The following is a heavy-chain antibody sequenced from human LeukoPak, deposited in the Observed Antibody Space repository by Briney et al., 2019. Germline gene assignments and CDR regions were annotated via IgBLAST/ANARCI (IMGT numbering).Heavy chain of an antibody. CDR3: ARDDAFRGVGMDL. J-gene: IGHJ6*02. CDR1: GFTFSSYW. V-gene: IGHV3-74*01. D-gene: IGHD3-16*01. Sequence: GGSLRLSCAASGFTFSSYWMHWVRQVPGKGLVWVSRLNTDGSSTSYADSVKGRFTISRDNARNTLYLQMNSLRAEDTAVYYCARDDAFRGVGMDLWGPGTTVTVSS. CDR2: LNTDGSST.